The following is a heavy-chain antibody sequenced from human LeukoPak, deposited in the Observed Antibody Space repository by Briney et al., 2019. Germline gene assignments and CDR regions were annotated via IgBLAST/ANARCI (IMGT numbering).Heavy chain of an antibody. Sequence: SETLPLTCTVSGGSISSYYWSWIRQPPGKGLEWIGYIYYSGSTNYNPSLKSRVTISVDTSKNQFSLKLSSVTAADTAVYYCARATVTTGWFDPWGQGTVVTVSS. D-gene: IGHD4-17*01. J-gene: IGHJ5*01. CDR2: IYYSGST. CDR3: ARATVTTGWFDP. V-gene: IGHV4-59*08. CDR1: GGSISSYY.